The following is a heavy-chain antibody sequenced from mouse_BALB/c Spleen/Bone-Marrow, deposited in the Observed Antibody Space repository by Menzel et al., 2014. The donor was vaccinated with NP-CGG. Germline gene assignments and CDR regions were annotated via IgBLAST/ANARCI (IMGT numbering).Heavy chain of an antibody. D-gene: IGHD2-4*01. Sequence: VQLKESGGGLVKSGGSLKLSCAASGFSFSNYGMSWVRQTPEKRLEWVATISGDGRYTFYSDSVKGRFTISSDNAKNNLYLQLSSLRSEDTALYYCARHAYYDQTEVSFVYWGQGTLVTVSA. J-gene: IGHJ3*01. CDR3: ARHAYYDQTEVSFVY. V-gene: IGHV5-9-2*01. CDR2: ISGDGRYT. CDR1: GFSFSNYG.